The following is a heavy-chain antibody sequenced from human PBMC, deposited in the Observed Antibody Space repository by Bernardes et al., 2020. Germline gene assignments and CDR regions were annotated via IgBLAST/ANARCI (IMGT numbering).Heavy chain of an antibody. CDR3: ARGRGRNSSVLDY. J-gene: IGHJ4*02. D-gene: IGHD1-7*01. CDR1: GFTFSSYA. CDR2: ISYDGTNK. V-gene: IGHV3-30*04. Sequence: GGSLRLSCGASGFTFSSYAMHWVRQAPGKGLEWVAAISYDGTNKFYADSVKGRFIISRDNSKNTLYLQMNTLRTEDTAVYYCARGRGRNSSVLDYWGQGTLVTVSS.